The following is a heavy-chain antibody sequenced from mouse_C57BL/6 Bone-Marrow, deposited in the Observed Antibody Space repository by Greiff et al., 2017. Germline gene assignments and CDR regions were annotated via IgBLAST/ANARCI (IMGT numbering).Heavy chain of an antibody. V-gene: IGHV14-2*01. J-gene: IGHJ4*01. Sequence: VQLQQSGAELVKPGASVKLSCTASGFNIKDYYMHWVKQRTEQGLEWIGRIDPEDGDTKYAPKFQGKATITADTSSNTAYLQLSSLTSEDTAVYYCSRGAIYGSSLDAMDYWGQGTSVTVSS. CDR3: SRGAIYGSSLDAMDY. CDR2: IDPEDGDT. D-gene: IGHD1-1*01. CDR1: GFNIKDYY.